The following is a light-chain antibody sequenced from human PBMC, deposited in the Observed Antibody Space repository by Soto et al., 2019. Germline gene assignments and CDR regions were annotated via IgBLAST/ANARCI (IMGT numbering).Light chain of an antibody. CDR3: ISYTSVDVRYV. V-gene: IGLV2-14*01. CDR2: EVS. CDR1: NSDVGMYDF. Sequence: QSVLTQPASVSGTPGQSITISCTGSNSDVGMYDFVSWYQHHPGRAPKLIVSEVSHRPSGVSNRFSGSKSGNTASLTISGLQSEAEADYYCISYTSVDVRYVFGTGTKVTVL. J-gene: IGLJ1*01.